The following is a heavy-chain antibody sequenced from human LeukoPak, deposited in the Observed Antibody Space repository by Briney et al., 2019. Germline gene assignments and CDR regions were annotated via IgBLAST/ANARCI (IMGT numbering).Heavy chain of an antibody. Sequence: PGGSLRLSCAASGFTFSDYWMSWVRQTPGKGLEWVANINQHGSDGYSVDSVRGRFTISRDNAKNSLYLQMNSLRAEDTAVYYCAREPLVGASSDYSGAGRLVTVSS. CDR3: AREPLVGASSDY. CDR2: INQHGSDG. CDR1: GFTFSDYW. V-gene: IGHV3-7*01. D-gene: IGHD1-26*01. J-gene: IGHJ4*01.